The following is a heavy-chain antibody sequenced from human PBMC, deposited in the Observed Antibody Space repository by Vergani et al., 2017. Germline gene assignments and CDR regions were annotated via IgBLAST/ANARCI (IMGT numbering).Heavy chain of an antibody. D-gene: IGHD6-13*01. V-gene: IGHV4-34*01. CDR2: INHSGST. CDR1: GGSFSGYY. CDR3: ARGPAQPRPLGFDI. J-gene: IGHJ3*02. Sequence: QVQLQQWGAGLLKPSETLSLTCAVYGGSFSGYYWSWIRQPPGKGREWIGEINHSGSTKYNPSLKSRVTISVDTSKNQFSLKLSSATAADTAVYYCARGPAQPRPLGFDIWGQGTMVTVSS.